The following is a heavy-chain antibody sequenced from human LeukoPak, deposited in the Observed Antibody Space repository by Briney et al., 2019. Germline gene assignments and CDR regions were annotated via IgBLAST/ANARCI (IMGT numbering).Heavy chain of an antibody. CDR3: ARGDLTFWGFPH. CDR2: VNTDGSHT. V-gene: IGHV3-74*01. J-gene: IGHJ4*02. D-gene: IGHD7-27*01. Sequence: GGSLRLSCAASGFTFSSYWMHWVRQAPGKGLMWVSRVNTDGSHTNYADSVKGRFTISRDSAKNTLYLQMNSLRAEDTAIYYCARGDLTFWGFPHWGQGALVTVSS. CDR1: GFTFSSYW.